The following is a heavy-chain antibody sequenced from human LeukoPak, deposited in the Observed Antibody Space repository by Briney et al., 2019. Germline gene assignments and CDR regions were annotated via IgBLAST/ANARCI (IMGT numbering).Heavy chain of an antibody. J-gene: IGHJ4*02. D-gene: IGHD4-11*01. V-gene: IGHV3-11*04. Sequence: PGGFLRLSCAASGFAFSDYYMSWIRQAPGKGLEWVSYISSSGSTIYYADSVKGRFTISRDNAKNSLYLQMNSLRAEDTAVYYCARATTVTRPTLYYFDYWGQGTLVTVSS. CDR2: ISSSGSTI. CDR1: GFAFSDYY. CDR3: ARATTVTRPTLYYFDY.